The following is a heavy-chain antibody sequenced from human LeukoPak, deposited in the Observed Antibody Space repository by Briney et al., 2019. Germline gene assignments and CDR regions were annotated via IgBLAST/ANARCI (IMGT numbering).Heavy chain of an antibody. V-gene: IGHV4-34*01. CDR2: INHSGST. Sequence: GSLRLSCAASGFTFSSCAMHWVRQAPGKGLEWIGEINHSGSTNYNPSLKSRVTISVDTSKNQFSLKLSSVTAADTAVYYCAREQWLVKLEAYYFDYWAREPWSPSPQ. J-gene: IGHJ4*02. CDR3: AREQWLVKLEAYYFDY. D-gene: IGHD6-19*01. CDR1: GFTFSSCA.